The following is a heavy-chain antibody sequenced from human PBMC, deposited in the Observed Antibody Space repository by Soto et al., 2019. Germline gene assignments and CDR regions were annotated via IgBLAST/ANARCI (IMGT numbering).Heavy chain of an antibody. J-gene: IGHJ4*02. CDR3: ARETEVGATTFDY. CDR2: INHSGST. CDR1: GGSFSGYY. V-gene: IGHV4-34*01. D-gene: IGHD1-26*01. Sequence: SETLSLTCAVYGGSFSGYYWSWIRQPPGKGLEWIGEINHSGSTNDNPSLKSRVTISVDTSKNQFSLKLSSVTAADTAVYYCARETEVGATTFDYWGQGTLVTVSS.